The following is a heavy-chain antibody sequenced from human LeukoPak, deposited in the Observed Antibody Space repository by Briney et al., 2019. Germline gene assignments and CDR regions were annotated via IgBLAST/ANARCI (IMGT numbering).Heavy chain of an antibody. J-gene: IGHJ4*02. Sequence: DSVKGRFTISRDNSKNTLYLQMNSLRAEDTAVYYCATLGTRAPLDYWGQGTLVTVSS. D-gene: IGHD7-27*01. CDR3: ATLGTRAPLDY. V-gene: IGHV3-30*03.